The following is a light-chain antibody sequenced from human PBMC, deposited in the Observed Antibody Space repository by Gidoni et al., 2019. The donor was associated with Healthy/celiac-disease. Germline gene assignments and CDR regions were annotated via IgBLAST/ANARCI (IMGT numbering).Light chain of an antibody. V-gene: IGKV1-33*01. CDR2: DAS. CDR3: QQYDNLPLT. CDR1: QAISNY. Sequence: DIPLTQSPSSLSASVGDRVTITCQASQAISNYLNWYQQQPGKGPKLLIYDASNLETGVPSRFSGSGSGTDFTFAISSLQPEDIATYYCQQYDNLPLTFGGGTKVEIK. J-gene: IGKJ4*01.